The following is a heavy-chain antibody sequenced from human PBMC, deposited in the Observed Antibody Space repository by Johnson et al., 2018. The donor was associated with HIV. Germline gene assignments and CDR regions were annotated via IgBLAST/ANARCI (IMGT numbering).Heavy chain of an antibody. CDR1: GFMFSSYG. D-gene: IGHD2-2*01. Sequence: QVQLVESGGGVVQPGGSLRLSCAASGFMFSSYGMHWVRQAPGKGLEWVAVLSSGGDTWYAGSVKGRFTISRDNSENTLYLQMNSLSAEDAAVYYCAMPDRVTSSGVEPAGAFDIWGQGTMVTVS. CDR3: AMPDRVTSSGVEPAGAFDI. CDR2: LSSGGDT. V-gene: IGHV3-NL1*01. J-gene: IGHJ3*02.